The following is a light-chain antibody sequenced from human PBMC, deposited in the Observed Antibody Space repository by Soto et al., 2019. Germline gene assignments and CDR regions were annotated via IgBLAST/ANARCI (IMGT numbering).Light chain of an antibody. Sequence: QAVLTQPSSVSGTPGQRVTISCSGGSSNIGTSTVNWYHQVPGTAPKRLIYSTNQRPSGVPERFSGSTSGTSASLAINGLQSEDEGVFLCAAWDDSQNGPVFGGGTQLTVL. CDR2: STN. CDR1: SSNIGTST. J-gene: IGLJ7*01. V-gene: IGLV1-44*01. CDR3: AAWDDSQNGPV.